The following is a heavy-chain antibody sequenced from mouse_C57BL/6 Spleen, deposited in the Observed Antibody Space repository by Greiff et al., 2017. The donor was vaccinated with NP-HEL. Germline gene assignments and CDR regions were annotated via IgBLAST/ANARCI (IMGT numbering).Heavy chain of an antibody. Sequence: EVKLVESGGGLVQPGGSLSLSCAASGFTFTDYYMSWVRQPPGKALEWLGFIRNKANGYTTEYSASVKGRFTISRDNSKSILYLQMNALRAEDSATYYCARYYGNYALDYWGQGTSVTVSS. V-gene: IGHV7-3*01. CDR2: IRNKANGYTT. D-gene: IGHD2-1*01. CDR1: GFTFTDYY. CDR3: ARYYGNYALDY. J-gene: IGHJ4*01.